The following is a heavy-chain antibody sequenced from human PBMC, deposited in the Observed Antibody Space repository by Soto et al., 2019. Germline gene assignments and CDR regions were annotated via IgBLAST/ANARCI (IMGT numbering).Heavy chain of an antibody. J-gene: IGHJ4*02. Sequence: QMQLVESGGGVVQPGGSLRLSCAASGFTFSSYGMHWVRQAPGKGLEWVAVISYDGSNRYYADSVKGRFTISRDNSKNTLYLQMNSLRAEDTAVYYCATRGTTGQCDHWGQGTLVTVSS. V-gene: IGHV3-30*03. CDR2: ISYDGSNR. CDR3: ATRGTTGQCDH. D-gene: IGHD4-17*01. CDR1: GFTFSSYG.